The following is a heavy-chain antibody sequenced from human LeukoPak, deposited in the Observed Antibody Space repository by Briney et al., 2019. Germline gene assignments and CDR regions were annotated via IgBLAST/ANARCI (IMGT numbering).Heavy chain of an antibody. CDR1: GFTFDDYG. V-gene: IGHV3-20*01. J-gene: IGHJ4*02. Sequence: WGSLRLSCAASGFTFDDYGMSWVRQAPGKGLEWVPGINWNGGSTGYADSVKGRFTISRDNAKNSLYLQMNSLRAEDTALYHCARDFPYCSGGSCPSDYWGQGTLVTVSS. CDR3: ARDFPYCSGGSCPSDY. CDR2: INWNGGST. D-gene: IGHD2-15*01.